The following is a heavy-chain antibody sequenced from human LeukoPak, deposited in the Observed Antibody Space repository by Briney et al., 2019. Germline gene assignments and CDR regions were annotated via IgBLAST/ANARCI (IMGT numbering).Heavy chain of an antibody. V-gene: IGHV1-2*02. CDR3: ARDRDYFFDY. Sequence: ASVKVSCKASGYTFTGYYMHWVRQAPGQGLEWMGWINPNSGGTNYAQKFPGRVTMTTDTSISTAYMELSRLTSDDTAVYYCARDRDYFFDYWGQGTLVTVSS. J-gene: IGHJ4*02. CDR1: GYTFTGYY. D-gene: IGHD2-21*02. CDR2: INPNSGGT.